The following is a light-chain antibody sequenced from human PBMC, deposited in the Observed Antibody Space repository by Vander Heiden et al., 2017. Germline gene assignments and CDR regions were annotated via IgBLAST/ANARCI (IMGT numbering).Light chain of an antibody. V-gene: IGKV1-5*03. CDR2: KAS. J-gene: IGKJ2*01. CDR1: QSISSW. CDR3: QQYNSYRYT. Sequence: LQLTHSPSTLSASVGDRVTITCRASQSISSWLAWYQQKPGKAPKLLIYKASSLESGVPSRFSGSGSGTEFTLTISSLQPDDFATYYCQQYNSYRYTFGQGTKLEIK.